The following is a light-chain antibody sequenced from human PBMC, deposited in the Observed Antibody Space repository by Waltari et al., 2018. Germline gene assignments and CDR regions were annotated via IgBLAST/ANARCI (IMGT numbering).Light chain of an antibody. CDR3: QETNTFPIT. V-gene: IGKV1D-12*01. CDR1: QDISNQ. Sequence: DIQMTQSPSSVSASVGDTVTITCRASQDISNQLTWYQQKPGKAPKFLIYDASTLESGVPSRFSGSGSGTDFTLTVRILLPEDFATYYCQETNTFPITFGQGTRLEIK. CDR2: DAS. J-gene: IGKJ5*01.